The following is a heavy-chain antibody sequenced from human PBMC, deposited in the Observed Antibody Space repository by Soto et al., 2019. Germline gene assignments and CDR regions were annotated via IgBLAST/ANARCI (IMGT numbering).Heavy chain of an antibody. J-gene: IGHJ4*02. CDR2: INSVNDHT. V-gene: IGHV1-3*01. CDR1: GYSFSTHA. Sequence: GASVKVTCKDSGYSFSTHAMHWVRQAPGQGLEWVGWINSVNDHTIYSEKFQGRVTITSDTSATTAYMELSSLTSEDTAIYYCARNILGGTTDYWGQGTLVTVSS. D-gene: IGHD1-7*01. CDR3: ARNILGGTTDY.